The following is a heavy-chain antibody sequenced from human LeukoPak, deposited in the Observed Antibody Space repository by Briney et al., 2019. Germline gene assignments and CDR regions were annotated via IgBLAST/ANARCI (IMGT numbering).Heavy chain of an antibody. V-gene: IGHV5-51*01. J-gene: IGHJ5*02. Sequence: WESLKISCKGSGYTFTSSWIGWARQMPGKGLEWMGIIYPGDSDTRYSPSFQGQVTISADKSVSTAYLQWSSLNASDTAIYYCARQYIRRVIPSRFDPWGQGTLVTVSS. D-gene: IGHD3-10*02. CDR3: ARQYIRRVIPSRFDP. CDR1: GYTFTSSW. CDR2: IYPGDSDT.